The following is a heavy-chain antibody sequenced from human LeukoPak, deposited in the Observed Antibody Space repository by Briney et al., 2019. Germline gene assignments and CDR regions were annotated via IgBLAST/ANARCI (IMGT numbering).Heavy chain of an antibody. V-gene: IGHV4-34*01. J-gene: IGHJ4*02. CDR1: GGSLRGYY. D-gene: IGHD3-16*02. CDR2: INHRGRP. CDR3: ARGDRGEDYVWGSYRS. Sequence: SETLSLTCAVYGGSLRGYYWSWIRQPPPKGLEWVGEINHRGRPKYNPSLKSRVTISVHPSKNQFSLMLSAVTAADRAVYYCARGDRGEDYVWGSYRSWGQGTLVTVSS.